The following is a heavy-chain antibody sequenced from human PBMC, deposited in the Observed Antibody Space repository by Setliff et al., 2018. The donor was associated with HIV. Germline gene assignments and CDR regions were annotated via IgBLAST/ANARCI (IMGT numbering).Heavy chain of an antibody. V-gene: IGHV1-18*01. CDR2: ISGHSDRT. Sequence: ASVKVSCKASGYTLTTYGMTWVRQAPGQGLEWMGWISGHSDRTNFAPKFQGRVSLTMDSFTSTAYMDLRSLRPDDTATYFCARGWELSVWGQGTLVTVSS. CDR3: ARGWELSV. D-gene: IGHD1-26*01. CDR1: GYTLTTYG. J-gene: IGHJ4*02.